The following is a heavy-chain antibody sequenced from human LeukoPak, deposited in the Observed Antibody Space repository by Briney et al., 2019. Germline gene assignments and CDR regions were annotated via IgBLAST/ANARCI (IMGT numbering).Heavy chain of an antibody. CDR2: ISGSGDNM. Sequence: GGSLRLSCLASKFTFNNYAMTWVRQAPGKGLEWVSSISGSGDNMDYADSVKGRFTISRDNSKNTLYLQMNSLRAEDTAVYYCGKEQSGSYVHAFDPWGQGTVVTVSS. D-gene: IGHD3-3*01. V-gene: IGHV3-23*01. J-gene: IGHJ5*02. CDR1: KFTFNNYA. CDR3: GKEQSGSYVHAFDP.